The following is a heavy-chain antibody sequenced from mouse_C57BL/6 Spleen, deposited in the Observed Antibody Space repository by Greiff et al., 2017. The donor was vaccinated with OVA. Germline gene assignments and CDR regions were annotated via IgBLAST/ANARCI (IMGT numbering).Heavy chain of an antibody. J-gene: IGHJ2*01. CDR1: GYSITSGYY. Sequence: DVKLQESGPGLVKPSQSLSLTCSVTGYSITSGYYWNWIRQFPGNKLEWMGYISYDGSNNYNPSLKNRISITRDTSKNQFFLKLNSVTTEDTATYYCARAHYYGSSYGYFDYWGQGTTLTVSS. CDR2: ISYDGSN. D-gene: IGHD1-1*01. CDR3: ARAHYYGSSYGYFDY. V-gene: IGHV3-6*01.